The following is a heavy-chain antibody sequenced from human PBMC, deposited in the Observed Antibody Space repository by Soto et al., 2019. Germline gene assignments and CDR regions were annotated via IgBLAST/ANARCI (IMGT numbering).Heavy chain of an antibody. D-gene: IGHD3-3*01. J-gene: IGHJ6*02. CDR2: INPNGGST. CDR3: ARDGWFSALRIAFGLDV. CDR1: GYTFSNYY. Sequence: QVQLVQSRAEVKKPGASVTVSCKATGYTFSNYYIHWVRQAPGQGLEWMGIINPNGGSTIYAQKFQGRVTITRDTSTSTVYMELSSLTSEDTALYYCARDGWFSALRIAFGLDVWGQGTTVTVSS. V-gene: IGHV1-46*01.